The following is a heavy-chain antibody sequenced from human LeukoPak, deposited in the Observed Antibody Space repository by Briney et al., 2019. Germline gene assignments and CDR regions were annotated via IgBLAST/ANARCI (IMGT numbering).Heavy chain of an antibody. CDR3: ARVYNYYDTSGYYLGNYFDH. Sequence: ASVKVSCKASGYTFTSYGISWLRQAPGQGLEWMGWISAYNGNTNYAQKVQGRVTMTTDTSTSTAYMELRSLRSDDTAVYYCARVYNYYDTSGYYLGNYFDHWGRGTLVTVSS. D-gene: IGHD3-22*01. J-gene: IGHJ4*02. CDR2: ISAYNGNT. V-gene: IGHV1-18*01. CDR1: GYTFTSYG.